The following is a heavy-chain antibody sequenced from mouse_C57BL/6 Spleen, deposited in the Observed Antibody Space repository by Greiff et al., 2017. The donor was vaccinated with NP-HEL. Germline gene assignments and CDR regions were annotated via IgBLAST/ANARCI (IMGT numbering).Heavy chain of an antibody. CDR2: IDPSDSYT. D-gene: IGHD2-1*01. CDR1: GYTFTSYW. J-gene: IGHJ2*01. Sequence: VQLQQSGAELVMPGASVKLSCKASGYTFTSYWMHWVKQRPGQGLEWIGEIDPSDSYTNYNQKFKGKSTLTVDKSSSTAYMQLSSLTSEDSAVYYCARGGDGNYYFDYWGQGTTLTVSS. CDR3: ARGGDGNYYFDY. V-gene: IGHV1-69*01.